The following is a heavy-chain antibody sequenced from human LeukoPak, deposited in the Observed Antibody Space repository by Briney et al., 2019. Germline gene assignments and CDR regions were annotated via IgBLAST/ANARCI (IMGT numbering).Heavy chain of an antibody. Sequence: GGSLRLSCAASGFTFSSYWMSWVRQAPGKGLEWVANIKQDGSEKYYVASVKGRFTISRDNAKNSLYLQMNSLRAEDTAVYYCARDSDYYDFWSGYSRFDYWGQGTLVTVSS. D-gene: IGHD3-3*01. J-gene: IGHJ4*02. CDR2: IKQDGSEK. CDR1: GFTFSSYW. CDR3: ARDSDYYDFWSGYSRFDY. V-gene: IGHV3-7*01.